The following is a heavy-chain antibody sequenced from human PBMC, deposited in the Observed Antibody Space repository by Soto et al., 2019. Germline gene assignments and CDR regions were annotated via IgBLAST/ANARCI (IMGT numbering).Heavy chain of an antibody. CDR2: ISYDGSNK. CDR1: GFTFSSYG. V-gene: IGHV3-30*03. Sequence: GGSLRLSCAASGFTFSSYGMHWVRQAPGKGLEWVAVISYDGSNKYYADSVKGRFTISRDNSKNTLYLQMNSLRAEDTAVYYCATKDSSGSYDAFDIWGQGTMVTVSS. CDR3: ATKDSSGSYDAFDI. J-gene: IGHJ3*02. D-gene: IGHD6-19*01.